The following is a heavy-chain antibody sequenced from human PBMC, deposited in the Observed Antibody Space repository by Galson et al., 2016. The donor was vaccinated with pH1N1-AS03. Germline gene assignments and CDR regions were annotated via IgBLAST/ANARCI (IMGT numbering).Heavy chain of an antibody. D-gene: IGHD3-10*01. CDR2: ISVSSKTI. V-gene: IGHV3-48*04. J-gene: IGHJ3*01. CDR3: ARAPHMVTSYDSESDEPGDVFDF. Sequence: SLRLSCAASGFTLSSYSMNRVRQAPGKGLEWVSYISVSSKTIYYADSVKGRFTISKDNAKNSLYLQMNSLRAEDTAVYYCARAPHMVTSYDSESDEPGDVFDFWGQGTMVTVSS. CDR1: GFTLSSYS.